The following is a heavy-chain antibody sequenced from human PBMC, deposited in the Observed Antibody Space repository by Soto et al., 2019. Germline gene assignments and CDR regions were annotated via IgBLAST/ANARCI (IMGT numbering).Heavy chain of an antibody. CDR1: GFTFSSYA. D-gene: IGHD6-6*01. Sequence: PGGSLRLSCAASGFTFSSYAMHWVRQAPGKGLEWVAVISYDGSNKYYADSVKGRFTISRDNSKNTLYLQMNSLRAEDTAVYYCARDWARPGDYWGQGTRVTVSS. J-gene: IGHJ4*02. CDR2: ISYDGSNK. CDR3: ARDWARPGDY. V-gene: IGHV3-30-3*01.